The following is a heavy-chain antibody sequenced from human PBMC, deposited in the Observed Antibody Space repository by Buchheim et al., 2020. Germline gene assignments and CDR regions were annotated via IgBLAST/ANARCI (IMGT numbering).Heavy chain of an antibody. CDR1: GYPFTTYD. CDR3: ASGSVPYYGMDV. V-gene: IGHV1-8*01. J-gene: IGHJ6*02. Sequence: QAQLVQSGAEVKKPGASVKVSCKTSGYPFTTYDINWVRQAPGQGLEWLGWMTPNSDSQGFAQKFRGRISMTRDTSTNTAYMELSGLTSEDTAVYYCASGSVPYYGMDVWGQGTT. CDR2: MTPNSDSQ.